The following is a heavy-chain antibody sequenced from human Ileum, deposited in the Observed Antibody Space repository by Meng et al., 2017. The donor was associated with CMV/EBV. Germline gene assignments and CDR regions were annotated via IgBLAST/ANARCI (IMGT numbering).Heavy chain of an antibody. J-gene: IGHJ5*02. D-gene: IGHD2-2*02. CDR2: MNQDGSTR. CDR1: GFTFSGYW. CDR3: ARVSGYCSSTSCYTFLGWFDP. Sequence: GGSLRLSCSASGFTFSGYWMTWVRQAPGKGLEFLATMNQDGSTRSYVDSVKGRFTISRDNAKNSLYLQMNSLRAEDTAVYYCARVSGYCSSTSCYTFLGWFDPWGQGTLVTVSS. V-gene: IGHV3-7*01.